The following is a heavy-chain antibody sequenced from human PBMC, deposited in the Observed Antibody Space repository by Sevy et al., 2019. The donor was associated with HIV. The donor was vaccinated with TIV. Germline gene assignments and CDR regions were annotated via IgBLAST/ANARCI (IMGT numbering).Heavy chain of an antibody. V-gene: IGHV3-48*02. CDR3: AGSDATSWFGYYYFAMDF. J-gene: IGHJ6*02. CDR1: GFTFNTYN. Sequence: GGSLRLSCAVSGFTFNTYNMNWVRQAPGKGLEWVSYISYTITTIYYADSWRGRFTITRDNAKNTLYLQMNSLRDEDRAVYYCAGSDATSWFGYYYFAMDFWGQGTSVTVSS. D-gene: IGHD3-22*01. CDR2: ISYTITTI.